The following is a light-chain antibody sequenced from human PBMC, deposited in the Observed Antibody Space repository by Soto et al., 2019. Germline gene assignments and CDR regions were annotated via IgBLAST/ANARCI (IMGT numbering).Light chain of an antibody. Sequence: QSVLTQPPSASGTPGQRVTISCSVSNSNIGNNYGYWYQQLPGTAPKLLICRNDQRPSGVPDRFSGSKSGTSASLAISGLRSEDEAHYYCAAWDDSLSGRVVFGGGTKLTVL. CDR3: AAWDDSLSGRVV. J-gene: IGLJ2*01. CDR2: RND. V-gene: IGLV1-47*01. CDR1: NSNIGNNY.